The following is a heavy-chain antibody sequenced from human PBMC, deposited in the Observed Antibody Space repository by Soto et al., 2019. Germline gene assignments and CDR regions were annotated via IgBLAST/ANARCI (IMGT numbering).Heavy chain of an antibody. J-gene: IGHJ4*02. Sequence: GGSLRLSCAASGFTFSSYAMSWVRQAPGKGLEWVSAFSGSGGNTYYADSVRGRFTISRDNSKNTLYLQINSLRADDTAVYYCAKENLDPEFDYWGQGTLVTVSS. CDR1: GFTFSSYA. CDR3: AKENLDPEFDY. CDR2: FSGSGGNT. V-gene: IGHV3-23*01. D-gene: IGHD3-3*01.